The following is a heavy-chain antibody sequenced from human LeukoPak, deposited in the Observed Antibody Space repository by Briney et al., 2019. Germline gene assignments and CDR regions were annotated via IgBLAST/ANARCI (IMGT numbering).Heavy chain of an antibody. J-gene: IGHJ4*02. CDR3: AKAGGTYYDILTGYYRPEVLWYFDY. Sequence: GGSLRLSCAASGFTFSSYGMHWVRQAPGKGLEWVAVISYDGSNKYYADSVKGRFTISRDNSKNTLYLQMNSLRAEDTAVYYCAKAGGTYYDILTGYYRPEVLWYFDYWGQGTLVTVSS. V-gene: IGHV3-30*18. D-gene: IGHD3-9*01. CDR1: GFTFSSYG. CDR2: ISYDGSNK.